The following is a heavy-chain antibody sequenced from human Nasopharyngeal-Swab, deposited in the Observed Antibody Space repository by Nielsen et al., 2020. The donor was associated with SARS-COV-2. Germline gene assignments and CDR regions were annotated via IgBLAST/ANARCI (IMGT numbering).Heavy chain of an antibody. V-gene: IGHV3-11*06. Sequence: GESLKISCAASGLSSSDYYMSWIRQAPGKGLEWVAHISSDRSIYTFYADSVKGRFTISRDTAKNSLSLQMDSLRVEDTAVYFCARVEDNFGDYIDYWGQGTLVAVSS. D-gene: IGHD4-17*01. J-gene: IGHJ4*02. CDR1: GLSSSDYY. CDR3: ARVEDNFGDYIDY. CDR2: ISSDRSIYT.